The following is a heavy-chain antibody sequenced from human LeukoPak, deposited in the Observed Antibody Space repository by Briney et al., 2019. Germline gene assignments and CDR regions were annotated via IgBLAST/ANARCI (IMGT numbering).Heavy chain of an antibody. Sequence: GGSLRLSCEASGFTFSSYEMNWVRQAPEKGLEWISNISSSGSSMYYVDSVKGRFTISRDNAKNSLYLQMNSLRAEDTAVYYCAELGITMIGGVWGKGTTVTISS. D-gene: IGHD3-10*02. CDR2: ISSSGSSM. CDR1: GFTFSSYE. V-gene: IGHV3-48*03. J-gene: IGHJ6*04. CDR3: AELGITMIGGV.